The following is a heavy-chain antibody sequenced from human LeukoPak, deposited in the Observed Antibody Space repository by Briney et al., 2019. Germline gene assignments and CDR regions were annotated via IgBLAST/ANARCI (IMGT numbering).Heavy chain of an antibody. V-gene: IGHV4-59*12. J-gene: IGHJ5*02. CDR2: IYHSGST. D-gene: IGHD3-10*01. Sequence: SETLSLTCSVSGGSMSSYYWSWIRQSPGKGLEWIGYIYHSGSTDYNSSLKSRVTMSVDTSKNQFSLKLSSVTAADTAVYYCARDSGTTGEVKFDPWGQGTLVTVSS. CDR3: ARDSGTTGEVKFDP. CDR1: GGSMSSYY.